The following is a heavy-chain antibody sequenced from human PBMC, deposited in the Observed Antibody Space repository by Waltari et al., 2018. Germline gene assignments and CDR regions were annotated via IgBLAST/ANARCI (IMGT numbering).Heavy chain of an antibody. D-gene: IGHD3-10*01. CDR1: EFTFSSYW. Sequence: EVQLVESGGGLVQPGGSLRLTCVASEFTFSSYWINWVRQAPGKGLGWGGNIKQDGSEKYYVDSVKGRFTISRDNAKNSLYLQMNSLRAEDTAVYYCARGRGHYYYMDVWGKGTTVTVSS. CDR3: ARGRGHYYYMDV. J-gene: IGHJ6*03. CDR2: IKQDGSEK. V-gene: IGHV3-7*03.